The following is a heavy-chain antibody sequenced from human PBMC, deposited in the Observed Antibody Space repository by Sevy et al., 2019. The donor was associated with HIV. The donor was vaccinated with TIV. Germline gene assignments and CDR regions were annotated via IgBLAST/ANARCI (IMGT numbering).Heavy chain of an antibody. D-gene: IGHD6-13*01. J-gene: IGHJ4*02. Sequence: GESLKISCAASGFTFSRNGMHCVRQVPGKGLEWVALISYDGDSKNYADSVKGRFTISRDNSKNTVYLHMNSLRSEDTAVYYCAKESVSWYLDFWGQGTLVTVSS. CDR2: ISYDGDSK. CDR1: GFTFSRNG. CDR3: AKESVSWYLDF. V-gene: IGHV3-30*18.